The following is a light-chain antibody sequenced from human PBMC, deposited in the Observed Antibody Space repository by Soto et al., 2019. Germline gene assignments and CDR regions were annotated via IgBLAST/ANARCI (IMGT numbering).Light chain of an antibody. CDR2: SDS. CDR3: QVWDTSSDRVL. J-gene: IGLJ2*01. Sequence: SYELTQPPSVSVAPGLTARISCGGINIGSKGVHWYQQKPGQAPFLVIYSDSDRPSGIPERFSGSNSGDTATLTISRVEAGDEADYYCQVWDTSSDRVLFGGGTKLTVL. V-gene: IGLV3-21*04. CDR1: NIGSKG.